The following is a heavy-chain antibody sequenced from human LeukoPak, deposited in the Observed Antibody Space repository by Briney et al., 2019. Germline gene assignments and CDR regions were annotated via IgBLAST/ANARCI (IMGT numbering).Heavy chain of an antibody. CDR2: IIPIFGTA. D-gene: IGHD3-22*01. CDR1: GGAFSSYA. CDR3: ARGTGPISMIVVASDAFDI. V-gene: IGHV1-69*13. J-gene: IGHJ3*02. Sequence: ASVKVSCKASGGAFSSYAISWVRQAPGQGLEWMGGIIPIFGTANYAQKFQGRVTITADESTSTAYMELSSLRSEDTAVYYCARGTGPISMIVVASDAFDIWGQGTMVTVSS.